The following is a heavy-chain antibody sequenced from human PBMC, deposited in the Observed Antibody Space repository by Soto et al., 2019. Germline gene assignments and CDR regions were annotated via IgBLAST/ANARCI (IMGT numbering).Heavy chain of an antibody. Sequence: GVSLRLSCAASGFTFSSYAMSWVRQAPGKGLEWVSAISGSGGSTYYADSVKGRFTISRDNSKNTLYLQMNSLRAEDTAVYYCEKVHGPGKDYHYYGMDVWGQGTTVTVSS. CDR2: ISGSGGST. J-gene: IGHJ6*02. CDR3: EKVHGPGKDYHYYGMDV. CDR1: GFTFSSYA. V-gene: IGHV3-23*01.